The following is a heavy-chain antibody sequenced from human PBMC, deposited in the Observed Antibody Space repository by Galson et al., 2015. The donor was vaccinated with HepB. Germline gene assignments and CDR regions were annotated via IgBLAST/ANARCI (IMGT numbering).Heavy chain of an antibody. J-gene: IGHJ4*02. D-gene: IGHD2-8*01. CDR2: VYWDDDM. CDR1: GFSLRTHGVG. V-gene: IGHV2-5*02. CDR3: AHRNGSPVRYFDY. Sequence: PALVKPPQNLTLTCSFSGFSLRTHGVGVGWIRQPPGQALEWLALVYWDDDMRYSPSLKTRLTITKDTSKNQVFLIMTNMDPADTATYYCAHRNGSPVRYFDYWGQGTLVTVSS.